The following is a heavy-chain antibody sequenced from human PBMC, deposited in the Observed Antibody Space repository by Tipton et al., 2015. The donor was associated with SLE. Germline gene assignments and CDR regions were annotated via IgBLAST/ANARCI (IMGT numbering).Heavy chain of an antibody. Sequence: SLRLSCAASGFTFNNYAMSWVRQAPGKGLEWVSLIYSGGSSTYYADSVKGRFTISRDNSKNTLYLQMNSLRAEDTAVYYCAKDSGSYYWHFDLWGRGTLVTVSS. CDR3: AKDSGSYYWHFDL. V-gene: IGHV3-23*03. J-gene: IGHJ2*01. CDR1: GFTFNNYA. CDR2: IYSGGSST. D-gene: IGHD1-26*01.